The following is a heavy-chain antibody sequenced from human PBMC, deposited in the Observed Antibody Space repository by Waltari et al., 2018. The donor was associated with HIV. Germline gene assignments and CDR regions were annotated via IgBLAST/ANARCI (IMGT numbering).Heavy chain of an antibody. J-gene: IGHJ3*02. D-gene: IGHD5-18*01. CDR2: IIPIFGSP. Sequence: QVQPVQSGAEVKKPGSSVKVSCKASGGTFSNSAINWVRQAPGQGLEWMGGIIPIFGSPHYAQKFQGRVTITADESTSTVYMKLSSLRSEDTAVYYCASASRDTAMGAFDIWGQGTMVTVSS. CDR3: ASASRDTAMGAFDI. V-gene: IGHV1-69*01. CDR1: GGTFSNSA.